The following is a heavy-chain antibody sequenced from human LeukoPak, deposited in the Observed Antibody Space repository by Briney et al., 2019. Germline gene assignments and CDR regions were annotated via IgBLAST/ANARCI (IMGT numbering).Heavy chain of an antibody. CDR2: ISPSGGST. D-gene: IGHD5-24*01. J-gene: IGHJ4*02. CDR1: GYTFTSNY. V-gene: IGHV1-46*01. Sequence: ASVKVSCKAFGYTFTSNYMHWVRQAPGQGPEWMGVISPSGGSTTYAQKFQGRVTLTRDMSTSTDYLELSSLRSEDTAVYYCARSGKMATITWGVLDYWGQGTLVTVSS. CDR3: ARSGKMATITWGVLDY.